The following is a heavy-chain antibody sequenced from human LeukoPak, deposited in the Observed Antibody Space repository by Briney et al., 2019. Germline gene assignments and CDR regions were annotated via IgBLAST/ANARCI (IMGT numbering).Heavy chain of an antibody. Sequence: SVKLSCKASGGTFSSYAISWVRQAPGQGLEWMGRIIPILGIANYAQKFQGRVTITADKSTSTAYMELSSLRSEDTAVYYCGRGRGGGSGGVYFDYWGQGTLVTVSS. CDR3: GRGRGGGSGGVYFDY. D-gene: IGHD3-10*01. CDR2: IIPILGIA. CDR1: GGTFSSYA. V-gene: IGHV1-69*04. J-gene: IGHJ4*02.